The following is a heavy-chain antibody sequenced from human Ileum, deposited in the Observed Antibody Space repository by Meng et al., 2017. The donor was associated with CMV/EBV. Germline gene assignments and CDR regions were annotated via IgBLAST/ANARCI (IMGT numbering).Heavy chain of an antibody. CDR2: ISRSGIST. CDR3: AKALETVVTLDY. Sequence: CEASVVTFCVYALHWVRQAPGKGLGWVAGISRSGISTYYADSVKSRLTISRDNSKNTVYLQMNSLRVDDTAVYYCAKALETVVTLDYWGQGTLVTVSS. V-gene: IGHV3-23*01. CDR1: VVTFCVYA. J-gene: IGHJ4*02. D-gene: IGHD4-23*01.